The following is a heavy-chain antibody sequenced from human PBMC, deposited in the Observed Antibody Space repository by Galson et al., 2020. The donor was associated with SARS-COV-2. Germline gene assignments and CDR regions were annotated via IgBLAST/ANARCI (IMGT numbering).Heavy chain of an antibody. D-gene: IGHD4-17*01. CDR2: ISPKSGDT. CDR3: ARDLAYGDHAWGCYSMYV. J-gene: IGHJ6*03. V-gene: IGHV1-2*02. CDR1: GYTFTGYY. Sequence: ASVKVSCKASGYTFTGYYIHWVRQAPGQGLEWLGWISPKSGDTKYAQNFQGRVTMTRDTSVNTAYMELSRLRSDDTGVYYCARDLAYGDHAWGCYSMYVWGKGTTVTVCS.